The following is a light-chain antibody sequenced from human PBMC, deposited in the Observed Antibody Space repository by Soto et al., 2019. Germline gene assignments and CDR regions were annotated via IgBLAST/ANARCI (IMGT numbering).Light chain of an antibody. Sequence: QSVLTQPASVSGSPGQSITISCTGTSSDVGGNNRVSWYQQHPGKAPKLIIYDVTKRPSGVSDRFSGSKSGNTASLTISGLQAEDEADYYCSSYAGDEAGSRVIFGGGTKLTVL. CDR2: DVT. CDR1: SSDVGGNNR. J-gene: IGLJ2*01. CDR3: SSYAGDEAGSRVI. V-gene: IGLV2-23*02.